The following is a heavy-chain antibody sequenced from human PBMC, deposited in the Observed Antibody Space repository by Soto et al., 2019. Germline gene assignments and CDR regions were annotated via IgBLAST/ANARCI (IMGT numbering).Heavy chain of an antibody. J-gene: IGHJ6*03. CDR1: GGSISSSSYY. CDR2: IYYSGST. Sequence: PSETLSLTCTVSGGSISSSSYYWGWIRQPPGKGLEWIGSIYYSGSTYYNPSLKSRVTISVDTSKNQFSLKLSSVTAADTAVYYCARQEGYCSSTSCYYYYYMDVWGKGTTVTVSS. CDR3: ARQEGYCSSTSCYYYYYMDV. D-gene: IGHD2-2*01. V-gene: IGHV4-39*01.